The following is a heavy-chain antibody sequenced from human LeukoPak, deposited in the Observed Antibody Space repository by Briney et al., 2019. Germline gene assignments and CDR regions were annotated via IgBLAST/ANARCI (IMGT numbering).Heavy chain of an antibody. J-gene: IGHJ4*02. V-gene: IGHV3-21*01. Sequence: GGSLRLSCAASGFTFSSYSMNWVRQAPGKGLEWVSSISSSSSYIYYADSVKGRFTISRDNAKNSLYPQMNSLRAEDTAVYYCARDRGSYPPYFDYWGQGTLVTVSS. CDR3: ARDRGSYPPYFDY. D-gene: IGHD1-26*01. CDR2: ISSSSSYI. CDR1: GFTFSSYS.